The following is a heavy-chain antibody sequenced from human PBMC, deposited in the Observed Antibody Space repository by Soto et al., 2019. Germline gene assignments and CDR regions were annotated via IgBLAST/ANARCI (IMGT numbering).Heavy chain of an antibody. CDR3: ANKYSSSWYPGLSYYGMDV. V-gene: IGHV1-69*13. CDR1: GGTFSSYA. Sequence: VASVKVSCKASGGTFSSYAISLVRQAPGQWLEWMGGIIPIFGTANYAQKFQGRVTITADESTSTAYMELSSLRSEDTAVYYCANKYSSSWYPGLSYYGMDVWGQGTTVTVSS. D-gene: IGHD6-13*01. CDR2: IIPIFGTA. J-gene: IGHJ6*02.